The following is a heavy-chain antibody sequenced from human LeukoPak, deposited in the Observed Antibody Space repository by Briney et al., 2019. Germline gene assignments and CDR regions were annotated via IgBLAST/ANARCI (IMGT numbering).Heavy chain of an antibody. V-gene: IGHV3-21*01. Sequence: GGSLRLSCAASGFTFSSYSMNWVQALGKGLEWVSSISSSSSYIYYADSVKGRFTISRDNAKNSLYLQMNSLRAEDTAVYYCARDAPYSSSSPAFDYWGQGTLVTVSS. CDR3: ARDAPYSSSSPAFDY. CDR2: ISSSSSYI. D-gene: IGHD6-6*01. J-gene: IGHJ4*02. CDR1: GFTFSSYS.